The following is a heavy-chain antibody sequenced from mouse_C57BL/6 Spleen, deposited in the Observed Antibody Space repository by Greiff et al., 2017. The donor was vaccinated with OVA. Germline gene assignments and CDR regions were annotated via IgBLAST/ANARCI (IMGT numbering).Heavy chain of an antibody. J-gene: IGHJ1*03. V-gene: IGHV1-52*01. CDR2: IDPSDSET. D-gene: IGHD6-2*01. CDR3: ARFGLSYWYFDV. Sequence: QVQLQQPGAELVRPGSSVKLSCKASGYTFTSYWMHWVKQRPIQGLEWIGNIDPSDSETHYNQNFKDKATLTVDKSSSTAYMQLSSLTSEDSAVYYCARFGLSYWYFDVWGTGTTVTVSS. CDR1: GYTFTSYW.